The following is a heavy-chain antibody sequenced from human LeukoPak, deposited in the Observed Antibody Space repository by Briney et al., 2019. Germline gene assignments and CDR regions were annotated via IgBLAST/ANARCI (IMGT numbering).Heavy chain of an antibody. D-gene: IGHD1-26*01. J-gene: IGHJ6*02. V-gene: IGHV3-23*01. CDR3: VKDRGGSPFYGMDV. Sequence: GGSLRLSCAGSGFTFSRYAMSWVRQAPGKGLEWGSAISGSGGAGTYYADSVKGRFTVSRDNSRNTLYLPMNSLRAEDTAVYYCVKDRGGSPFYGMDVRGQGTTVTVSS. CDR2: ISGSGGAGT. CDR1: GFTFSRYA.